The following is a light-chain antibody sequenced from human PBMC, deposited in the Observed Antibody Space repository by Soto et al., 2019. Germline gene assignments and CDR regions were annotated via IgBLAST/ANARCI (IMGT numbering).Light chain of an antibody. Sequence: QSALTQPASVSGSPGQSITISCTGSNSDVGGYNYVSWYQQHPGRAPKLMIYEVSNRPSGVSNRFSGSKSGNMASLTISGLQAEDEADYYCSSYASRSTIVFGGGTQLTVL. CDR1: NSDVGGYNY. V-gene: IGLV2-14*01. CDR3: SSYASRSTIV. J-gene: IGLJ2*01. CDR2: EVS.